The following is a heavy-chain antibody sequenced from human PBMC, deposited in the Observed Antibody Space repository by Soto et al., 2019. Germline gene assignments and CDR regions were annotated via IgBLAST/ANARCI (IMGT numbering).Heavy chain of an antibody. CDR1: GYTFTSYG. V-gene: IGHV1-18*01. CDR2: ISAYNGNT. CDR3: ALINGGYSPQGYGMDV. J-gene: IGHJ6*02. Sequence: QVQLVQSGAEVKKPGASVKVSCKASGYTFTSYGISWVRQAPGQGLEWMGWISAYNGNTNYAQKLQGRVTMTTDTYTSTAYMELRSRRSDDTAVYYCALINGGYSPQGYGMDVWGQGTTVTVSS. D-gene: IGHD5-18*01.